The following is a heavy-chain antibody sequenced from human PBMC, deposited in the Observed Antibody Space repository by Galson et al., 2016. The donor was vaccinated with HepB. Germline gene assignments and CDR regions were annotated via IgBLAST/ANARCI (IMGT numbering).Heavy chain of an antibody. Sequence: SLRLSCAASGFTFSGHYTDWVRQAPGKGLEWVGRARSKFHRYSTEYAASVKGRFTVSRDESKNSLYLQMNSLEVEDTAVYFCARGPFCTSSYCPGPFNSWGQGTLVTVSS. CDR3: ARGPFCTSSYCPGPFNS. D-gene: IGHD3/OR15-3a*01. CDR1: GFTFSGHY. CDR2: ARSKFHRYST. V-gene: IGHV3-72*01. J-gene: IGHJ5*02.